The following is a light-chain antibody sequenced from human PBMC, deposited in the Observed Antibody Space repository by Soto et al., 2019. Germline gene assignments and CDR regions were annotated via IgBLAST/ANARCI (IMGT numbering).Light chain of an antibody. V-gene: IGKV3-20*01. CDR3: QQYGSSPPIT. CDR2: GAS. CDR1: QSVSSSY. Sequence: EIVLTQPPGTLSLSPGERATLSCRASQSVSSSYLTWYQQKPGQAPGLLIYGASSRATGIPDRFSGSGSGTDFTLTISRLEPEDFAVYYCQQYGSSPPITFGQGTRLEFK. J-gene: IGKJ5*01.